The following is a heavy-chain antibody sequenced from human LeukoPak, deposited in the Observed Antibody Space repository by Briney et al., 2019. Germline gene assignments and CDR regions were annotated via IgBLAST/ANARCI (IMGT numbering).Heavy chain of an antibody. J-gene: IGHJ3*02. D-gene: IGHD2-8*01. CDR1: GGSISSSTYY. V-gene: IGHV4-39*01. CDR3: ARLQYCTDGVCSFAFDI. CDR2: IYYSGST. Sequence: PSETLSLTCTVSGGSISSSTYYCVWIRQPPGKGLERIGSIYYSGSTYYNPSLKSRVTISGDTSKNQFSLKLNSVTAADTAVYYCARLQYCTDGVCSFAFDIWGQGTMVTVSS.